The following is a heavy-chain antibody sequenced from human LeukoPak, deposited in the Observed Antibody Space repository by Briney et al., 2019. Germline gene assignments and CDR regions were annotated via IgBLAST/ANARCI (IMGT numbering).Heavy chain of an antibody. J-gene: IGHJ4*02. D-gene: IGHD6-6*01. Sequence: PGGSLRLSCAASGFTFSTYWMSWVRQAPGKGLEWVASIVPDGSGRYYVDSVKGRFTISRDNAKNSLYLQMNSLRAEDTALYYCARGSSFHNYWGQGTLVTVSS. CDR3: ARGSSFHNY. CDR2: IVPDGSGR. CDR1: GFTFSTYW. V-gene: IGHV3-7*01.